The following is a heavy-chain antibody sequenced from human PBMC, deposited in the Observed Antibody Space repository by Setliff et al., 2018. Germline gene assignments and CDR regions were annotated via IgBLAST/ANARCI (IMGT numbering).Heavy chain of an antibody. V-gene: IGHV4-59*12. CDR2: IGHTGSI. D-gene: IGHD2-21*02. CDR1: GGSISSYY. J-gene: IGHJ4*02. Sequence: SETLSLTCTVSGGSISSYYWSWIRQPPGKGLEWVGNIGHTGSINYNPSLKSRLTISRDTSKDQVSLKLNSVTATDTAVYYCARDLGHGGDSDYWGQGILVTVSS. CDR3: ARDLGHGGDSDY.